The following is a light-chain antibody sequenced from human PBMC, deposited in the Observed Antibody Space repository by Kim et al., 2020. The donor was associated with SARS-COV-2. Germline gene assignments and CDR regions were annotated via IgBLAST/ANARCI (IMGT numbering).Light chain of an antibody. CDR1: SSDVGGYNS. V-gene: IGLV2-14*03. CDR3: TSYTNSNTYV. J-gene: IGLJ1*01. CDR2: GVT. Sequence: GQSITISCIGTSSDVGGYNSVSWYQQHPGKAPKVMVYGVTNRPSGISDRFSGSKSGNTASLTISGLQAEDEADYYCTSYTNSNTYVFGTGTKVTVL.